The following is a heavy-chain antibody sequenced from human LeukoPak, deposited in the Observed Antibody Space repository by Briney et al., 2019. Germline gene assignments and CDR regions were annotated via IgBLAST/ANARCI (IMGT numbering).Heavy chain of an antibody. CDR3: ARYASGTYRQFDY. Sequence: PSETLSLTCTVSGGSISTYYSSWIRQPPGKGLEWIGYIYYTGSTNYNPSLKSRLTISVDTSKNQFSLKLTSVTAADTAVYYCARYASGTYRQFDYWGQGTLVTVSS. V-gene: IGHV4-59*01. D-gene: IGHD3-10*01. CDR1: GGSISTYY. J-gene: IGHJ4*02. CDR2: IYYTGST.